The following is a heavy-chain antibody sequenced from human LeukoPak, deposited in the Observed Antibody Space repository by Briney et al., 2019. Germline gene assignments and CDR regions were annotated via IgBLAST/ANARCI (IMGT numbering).Heavy chain of an antibody. CDR2: IIPIFGTA. V-gene: IGHV1-69*13. Sequence: SVTVSYKASGGTFNNYAISWVRQAPGQGREWMGGIIPIFGTANYAQKFQGRVTITADESTSTAYMELSSLTSEDTAVYYCARGVDDILTGYYGGGMDVWGKGTTVTVSS. CDR1: GGTFNNYA. D-gene: IGHD3-9*01. CDR3: ARGVDDILTGYYGGGMDV. J-gene: IGHJ6*04.